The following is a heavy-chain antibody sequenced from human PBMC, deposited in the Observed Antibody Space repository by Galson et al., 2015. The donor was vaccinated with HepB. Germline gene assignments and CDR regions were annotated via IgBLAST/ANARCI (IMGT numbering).Heavy chain of an antibody. J-gene: IGHJ6*02. CDR1: GGTFSSYA. V-gene: IGHV1-69*06. Sequence: SVKVSCKASGGTFSSYAISWVRQAPGQGLEWMGGIIPIFGTANYAQKFQGRVTITADKSTSTAYMELSSLRSEDTAVYYCARAESRSSWSYYYYYGMDVWGQGTTVTVSS. CDR3: ARAESRSSWSYYYYYGMDV. D-gene: IGHD6-13*01. CDR2: IIPIFGTA.